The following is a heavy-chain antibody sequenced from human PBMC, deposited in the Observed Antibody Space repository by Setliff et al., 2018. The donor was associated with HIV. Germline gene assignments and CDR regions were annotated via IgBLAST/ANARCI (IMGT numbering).Heavy chain of an antibody. CDR1: GGSISGYY. CDR3: ARIFGDQGYYYGMDV. V-gene: IGHV4-59*01. J-gene: IGHJ6*02. CDR2: IYYSGST. D-gene: IGHD3-3*01. Sequence: SETLSLTCTVSGGSISGYYWSWTRQPPGKGLEWIGYIYYSGSTNYNPSLKSRVTISVDTSKNQFSLKLSSVIAADTAVYYCARIFGDQGYYYGMDVWGQGTTVTVSS.